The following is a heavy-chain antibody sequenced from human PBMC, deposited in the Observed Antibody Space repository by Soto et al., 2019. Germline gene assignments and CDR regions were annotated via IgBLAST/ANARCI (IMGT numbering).Heavy chain of an antibody. CDR3: ARADRIDSSSWYLSHNWFDP. Sequence: GASVKVSCKASGYTFTGYYMHWVRQAPGQGLEWMGWINPNSGGTNYAQKFRGWVTMTRDTSISTAYMELSRLRSDDTAVYYCARADRIDSSSWYLSHNWFDPWGQGTLVTVSS. CDR1: GYTFTGYY. J-gene: IGHJ5*02. V-gene: IGHV1-2*04. CDR2: INPNSGGT. D-gene: IGHD6-13*01.